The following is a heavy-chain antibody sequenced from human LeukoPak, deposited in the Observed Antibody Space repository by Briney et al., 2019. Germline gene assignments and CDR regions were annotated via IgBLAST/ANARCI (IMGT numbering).Heavy chain of an antibody. CDR1: GYTFTSYY. V-gene: IGHV1-46*01. CDR3: ARGQLGAFDI. CDR2: INPSGGST. D-gene: IGHD1-1*01. Sequence: ASVKVSCKASGYTFTSYYMHWVRQAPGQGLEWMGIINPSGGSTSYAQKFQGRVTITADESTSTAYMELSSLRSEDTAVYYCARGQLGAFDIWGQGTMVTVPS. J-gene: IGHJ3*02.